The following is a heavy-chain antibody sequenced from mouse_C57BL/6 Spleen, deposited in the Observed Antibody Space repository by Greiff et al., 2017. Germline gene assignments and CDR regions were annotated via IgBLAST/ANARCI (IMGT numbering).Heavy chain of an antibody. CDR1: GFTFSSYA. CDR2: ISDGGSYT. V-gene: IGHV5-4*03. Sequence: EVKLMESGGGLVKPGGSLKLSCAASGFTFSSYAMSWVRQTPEKRLEWVATISDGGSYTYYPDNVKGRFTISRDNAKNNLYLQMSHLKSVDTAMYYCARATMITTSYFDGWGTGTTVAVYS. CDR3: ARATMITTSYFDG. D-gene: IGHD2-4*01. J-gene: IGHJ1*03.